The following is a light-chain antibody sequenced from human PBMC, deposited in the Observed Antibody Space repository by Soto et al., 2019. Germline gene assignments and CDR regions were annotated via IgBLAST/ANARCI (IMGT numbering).Light chain of an antibody. CDR3: QQRSNWIT. V-gene: IGKV3-11*01. CDR1: QSVRSN. CDR2: DAS. J-gene: IGKJ5*01. Sequence: EIVMTQPPVTLSVSPGERATLSCRASQSVRSNLAWYQQKPGQAPRLLIYDASNRATGIPARFSGSGSETDFTLTISSLEPEDFGVYYCQQRSNWITFGQGTRLEIK.